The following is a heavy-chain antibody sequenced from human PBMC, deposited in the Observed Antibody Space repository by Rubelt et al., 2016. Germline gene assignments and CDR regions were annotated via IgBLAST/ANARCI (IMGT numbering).Heavy chain of an antibody. CDR2: ISSSSSYI. CDR3: ARDCSGGSCYSETSNYYYYGMDV. Sequence: RLSCAASGFTFSNAWMNWVRQAPGKGLEWVSSISSSSSYIYYADSVKGRFTISRDNAKNSLYLQMNSLRAEDTAVYYCARDCSGGSCYSETSNYYYYGMDVWGQGTTVTVSS. V-gene: IGHV3-21*01. CDR1: GFTFSNAW. D-gene: IGHD2-15*01. J-gene: IGHJ6*02.